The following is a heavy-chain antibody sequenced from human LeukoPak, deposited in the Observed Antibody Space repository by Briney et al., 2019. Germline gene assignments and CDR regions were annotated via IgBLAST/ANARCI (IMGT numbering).Heavy chain of an antibody. CDR1: GFTFSDYA. CDR2: ISSRSTYI. V-gene: IGHV3-21*01. D-gene: IGHD4-17*01. J-gene: IGHJ3*02. Sequence: GGSLRLSCAASGFTFSDYAMDWVRQAPGKGLEWVSAISSRSTYIYYADSVKGRFTISRDNAKNSVSLQMNSLRAEDTAVYYCAKDRYGDYGPFDNWGQGTMVTVSS. CDR3: AKDRYGDYGPFDN.